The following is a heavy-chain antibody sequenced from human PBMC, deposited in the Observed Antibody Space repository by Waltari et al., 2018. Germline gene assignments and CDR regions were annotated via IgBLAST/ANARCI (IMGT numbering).Heavy chain of an antibody. CDR2: IYYSGST. J-gene: IGHJ3*02. D-gene: IGHD1-26*01. CDR3: ARAREWELFAFDI. Sequence: QVQLQESGPGLVKPSQTLSLTCTVPGCPIRRGGYYWRWFRQPPGKGLEWIGYIYYSGSTYYNPSLKSLVTISVDTSKNQFSLKLSSVTAADTAVYYCARAREWELFAFDIWGQGTMVTVSS. CDR1: GCPIRRGGYY. V-gene: IGHV4-31*01.